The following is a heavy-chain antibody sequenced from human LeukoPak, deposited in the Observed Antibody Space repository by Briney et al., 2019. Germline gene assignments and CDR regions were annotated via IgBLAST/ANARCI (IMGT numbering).Heavy chain of an antibody. J-gene: IGHJ5*02. CDR3: ARRVSATRWFDP. V-gene: IGHV3-74*01. Sequence: PGGSLRLSCAASGFTFSSYWMHWVRRAPGKGLVWVSRINSDGSTTNYADSVKGRFTISRDNAENTPYLQMNSLRVDDTAVYYCARRVSATRWFDPWGQGTLVTVSS. D-gene: IGHD2-15*01. CDR1: GFTFSSYW. CDR2: INSDGSTT.